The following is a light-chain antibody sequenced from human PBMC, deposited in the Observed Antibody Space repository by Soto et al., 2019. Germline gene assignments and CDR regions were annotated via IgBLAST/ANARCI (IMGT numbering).Light chain of an antibody. Sequence: DIQMTQSPSSLSASVGDRVTITCWASQGIRNDLGWYQQKPGKSPKLLIYDASSLESGVPSRFSGSGSGTEFTLTINSLQPDDFARYYCHQYKSHSPTFGQGTKVDIK. CDR1: QGIRND. CDR2: DAS. CDR3: HQYKSHSPT. V-gene: IGKV1-17*01. J-gene: IGKJ1*01.